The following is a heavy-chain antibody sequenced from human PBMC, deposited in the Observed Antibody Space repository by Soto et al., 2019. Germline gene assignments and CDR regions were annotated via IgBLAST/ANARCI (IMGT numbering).Heavy chain of an antibody. J-gene: IGHJ3*02. CDR1: GYTFPSYY. D-gene: IGHD5-12*01. CDR2: INPSGGST. V-gene: IGHV1-46*01. Sequence: ASVKVSCKASGYTFPSYYMHWVRQAPGQGLEWMGIINPSGGSTSYAQKFQGRVTMTRDTSTSTVYMELSSLRSEDTAVYYCARGWKRWLQLSQDAFDIWGQGTMV. CDR3: ARGWKRWLQLSQDAFDI.